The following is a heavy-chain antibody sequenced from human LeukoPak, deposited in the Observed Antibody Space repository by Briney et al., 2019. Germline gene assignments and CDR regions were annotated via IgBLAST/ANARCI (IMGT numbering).Heavy chain of an antibody. D-gene: IGHD6-25*01. V-gene: IGHV3-15*01. Sequence: GGSLRLSCAASGFTFSNAWMTWVRQAPGKGLEWVGRIKRKTDGGTTDYAAPVKGRFIISRDDSKNTLYLQMNSLKTEDTAVYYCTSTLAAWGQGTLVTVSS. CDR2: IKRKTDGGTT. J-gene: IGHJ4*02. CDR3: TSTLAA. CDR1: GFTFSNAW.